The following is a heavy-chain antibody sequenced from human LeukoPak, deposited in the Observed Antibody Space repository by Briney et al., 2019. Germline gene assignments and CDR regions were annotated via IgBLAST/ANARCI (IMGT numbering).Heavy chain of an antibody. CDR3: VRGLYVVAAIENWFDP. Sequence: SETLSLTCAVYGGSFSGYYWSWIRQPPGKGLEWIGEINHSGSTNYNPSLKSRVTISVDTSNNQFSLKLSSVTAADTAVYYCVRGLYVVAAIENWFDPWGQGTLVTVSS. V-gene: IGHV4-34*01. CDR2: INHSGST. J-gene: IGHJ5*02. CDR1: GGSFSGYY. D-gene: IGHD2-15*01.